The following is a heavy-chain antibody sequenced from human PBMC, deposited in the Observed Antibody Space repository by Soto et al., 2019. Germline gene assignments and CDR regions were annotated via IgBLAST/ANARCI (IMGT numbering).Heavy chain of an antibody. CDR2: INSDGSST. D-gene: IGHD3-10*01. Sequence: EVQLVESGGGLVQPGGSLSLSCAASGFTFSTYWIHWVRQAPGKGLVWVSRINSDGSSTNYADSVKGRVTISRDNAKNTRFRQMNSLRAEDTAVYYCARDRWGGGRDMDVWGQGTTVTVSS. J-gene: IGHJ6*02. V-gene: IGHV3-74*01. CDR3: ARDRWGGGRDMDV. CDR1: GFTFSTYW.